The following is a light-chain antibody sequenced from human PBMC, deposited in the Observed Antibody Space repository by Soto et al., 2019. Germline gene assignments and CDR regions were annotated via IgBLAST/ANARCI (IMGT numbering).Light chain of an antibody. CDR1: QIVGSRL. J-gene: IGKJ5*01. V-gene: IGKV3-20*01. CDR3: QQHGSSPST. Sequence: EIVLTQSPGTLSLSPGERATLSCRASQIVGSRLLVWYQQKPGQAPRLLTQGASSRATGIPDRFIGSGSGTDFTFTISRLEPEDFANYYCQQHGSSPSTFGQGTRLEIK. CDR2: GAS.